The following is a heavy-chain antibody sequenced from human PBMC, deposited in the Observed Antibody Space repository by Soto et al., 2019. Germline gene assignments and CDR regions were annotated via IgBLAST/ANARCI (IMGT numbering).Heavy chain of an antibody. CDR1: GFTFSSFA. J-gene: IGHJ4*02. CDR2: ISYDGSNT. CDR3: AKDLTLGIVGAWGHYFEY. D-gene: IGHD1-26*01. Sequence: QVQLVESGGGVLQPGRSLRLSCAASGFTFSSFAIHLVRQAPCKWLECVAFISYDGSNTYYADSVKGRVTISRDNSKKTVYLEINSLRAEDTAVYHCAKDLTLGIVGAWGHYFEYCGQGTMVTVSS. V-gene: IGHV3-30-3*01.